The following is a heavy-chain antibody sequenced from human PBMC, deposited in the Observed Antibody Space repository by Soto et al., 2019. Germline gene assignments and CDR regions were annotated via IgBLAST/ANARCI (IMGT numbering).Heavy chain of an antibody. V-gene: IGHV1-18*01. Sequence: ASVKVSCKASGYTFTSYGISWVRQAPGQGLEWMGWINADNGNTKYSQKFQGRITITRDTSASTAYMELSSLRSEDTAVYYCARDSGSPWGPGTLVTVSS. D-gene: IGHD3-10*01. CDR1: GYTFTSYG. CDR2: INADNGNT. J-gene: IGHJ5*02. CDR3: ARDSGSP.